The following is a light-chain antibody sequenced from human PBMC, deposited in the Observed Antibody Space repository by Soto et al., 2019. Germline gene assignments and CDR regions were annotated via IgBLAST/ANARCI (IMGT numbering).Light chain of an antibody. J-gene: IGLJ1*01. Sequence: QSVLTQPASVSGSPGQSISISCTGTTSDVGRYNYVSWYQQHPGKAPKLMIYDVSYRPSWVSNRFSGSKSGITASLTISGHQAEDEADYYCNSFTTSSTYVFGTGTKVTVL. V-gene: IGLV2-14*03. CDR1: TSDVGRYNY. CDR2: DVS. CDR3: NSFTTSSTYV.